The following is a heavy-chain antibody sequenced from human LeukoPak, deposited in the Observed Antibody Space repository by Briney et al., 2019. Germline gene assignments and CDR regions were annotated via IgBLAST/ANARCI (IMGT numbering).Heavy chain of an antibody. CDR3: ARDRPLRAVGATSSYYYYGMDV. V-gene: IGHV1-18*01. D-gene: IGHD1-26*01. CDR2: ISPYNGNT. Sequence: ASVKVSCKASGYTFTSYGISWVRQAPGQGLEWMGWISPYNGNTNYAQKLQGRVTMTTDTSTSTAYMELRSLRSDDTAVYYCARDRPLRAVGATSSYYYYGMDVWGQGTTVTVSS. CDR1: GYTFTSYG. J-gene: IGHJ6*02.